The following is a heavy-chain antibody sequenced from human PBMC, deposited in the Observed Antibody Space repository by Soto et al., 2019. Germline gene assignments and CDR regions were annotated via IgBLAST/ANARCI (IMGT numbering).Heavy chain of an antibody. CDR1: GFTFSSYS. Sequence: EVQLVESGGGLVKPGGSLRLSCAASGFTFSSYSMNWVRQAPGKGLEWVSSISSSSSYIYYADSVKDRFTISRDNAKNSLYQQMNSMRAEDTAVYYCARPNYYYDSSGYYGYWGQGTLVTVSS. CDR2: ISSSSSYI. CDR3: ARPNYYYDSSGYYGY. V-gene: IGHV3-21*01. D-gene: IGHD3-22*01. J-gene: IGHJ4*02.